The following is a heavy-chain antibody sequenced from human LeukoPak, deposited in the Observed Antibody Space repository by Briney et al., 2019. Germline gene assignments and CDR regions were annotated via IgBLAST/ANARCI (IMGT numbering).Heavy chain of an antibody. CDR2: IKRDGNEK. CDR3: AKEGAYPIITYDS. J-gene: IGHJ5*01. V-gene: IGHV3-7*01. D-gene: IGHD3-10*01. CDR1: GFTFSSYW. Sequence: GGSLRLSCAASGFTFSSYWMNWIRQAPGKGLEWVANIKRDGNEKNYVDSVKGRFSISRDNAKNSLYLQMDSLRAEDTAVYYCAKEGAYPIITYDSWGQGALVTVSS.